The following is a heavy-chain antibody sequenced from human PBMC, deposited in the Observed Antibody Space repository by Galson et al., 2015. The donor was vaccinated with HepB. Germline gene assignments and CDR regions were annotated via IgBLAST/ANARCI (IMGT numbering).Heavy chain of an antibody. CDR3: AREAPKVHWYFNL. Sequence: SLRLSCAASGFTFVSYDMSWVRRQVPGKGLEWVSGITGSGRTTFHADSVKGRFTISRDNFRKRLYLQLNSLTVDDTAIYYCAREAPKVHWYFNLWGRGTQVTVSS. CDR2: ITGSGRTT. CDR1: GFTFVSYD. D-gene: IGHD3-10*01. J-gene: IGHJ2*01. V-gene: IGHV3-23*01.